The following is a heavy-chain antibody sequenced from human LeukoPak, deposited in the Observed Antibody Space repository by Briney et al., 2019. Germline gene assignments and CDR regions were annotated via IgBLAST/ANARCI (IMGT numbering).Heavy chain of an antibody. J-gene: IGHJ4*02. CDR2: ISGDGSTT. CDR1: GFTFSRYW. V-gene: IGHV3-74*01. CDR3: ARELPFDY. Sequence: PGGSLRLSXTASGFTFSRYWMHWVGQAPGKGLVWVSRISGDGSTTNYAESVKGRFTISRDNAKNTLYLQMNSLRAEDTAVYYCARELPFDYWGQGTLVTVSS.